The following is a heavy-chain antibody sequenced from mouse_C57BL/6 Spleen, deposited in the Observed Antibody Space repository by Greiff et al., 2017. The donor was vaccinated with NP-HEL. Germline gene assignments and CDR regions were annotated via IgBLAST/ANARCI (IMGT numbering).Heavy chain of an antibody. CDR2: IDPETGGT. CDR3: KRIYDGYYEFAY. J-gene: IGHJ3*01. CDR1: GYTFTDYE. V-gene: IGHV1-15*01. Sequence: QVQLQQSGAELVRPGASVTLSCKASGYTFTDYEMHWVKQTPVHGLEWIGAIDPETGGTAYNQKFKGKAILTADKSSSTAYMELRSLTSEDSAVDYCKRIYDGYYEFAYWGKGTLVTVSA. D-gene: IGHD2-3*01.